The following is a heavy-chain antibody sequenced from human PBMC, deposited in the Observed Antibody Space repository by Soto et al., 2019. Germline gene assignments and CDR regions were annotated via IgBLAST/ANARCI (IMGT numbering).Heavy chain of an antibody. CDR1: GGSISSSNW. J-gene: IGHJ6*02. V-gene: IGHV4-4*02. CDR2: IYHSGST. CDR3: ARVSGSYYYGMDV. Sequence: PSETLSLTCAVSGGSISSSNWWSWVRQPPGKGLEWIGEIYHSGSTNYNPSLKSRVTISVDKSKIQFSLKLSSVTAADTAVYYCARVSGSYYYGMDVWGQGTTVTVSS. D-gene: IGHD1-26*01.